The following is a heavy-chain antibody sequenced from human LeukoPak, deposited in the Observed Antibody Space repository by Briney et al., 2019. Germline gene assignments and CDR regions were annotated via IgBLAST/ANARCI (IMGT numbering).Heavy chain of an antibody. V-gene: IGHV3-23*01. CDR2: ISGSGGST. D-gene: IGHD2-2*01. J-gene: IGHJ5*02. Sequence: GGSLRLSCAVSGSTFSSYAMSWVRQAPGKGLEWVSAISGSGGSTYYADSVKGRFTISRDNSKNTLYLQMNSLRAEDTAVYYCAKCLGAPGLVPGLGWFDPWGQGTLVTVSS. CDR1: GSTFSSYA. CDR3: AKCLGAPGLVPGLGWFDP.